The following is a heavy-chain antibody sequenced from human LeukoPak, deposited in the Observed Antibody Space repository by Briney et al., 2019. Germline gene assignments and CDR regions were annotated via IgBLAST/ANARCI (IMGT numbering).Heavy chain of an antibody. V-gene: IGHV3-30*04. CDR2: ILSVRGNK. CDR1: GFTFSSYA. CDR3: ARDLLGEFCDY. J-gene: IGHJ4*02. D-gene: IGHD3-10*01. Sequence: GGPLRLSCAASGFTFSSYAMHWVRQTTGKGMEWVAVILSVRGNKYSADSVTGRFTKSRDNSKNTLCLRRNSRRAEDTAVCYCARDLLGEFCDYWGKGTRVTVSS.